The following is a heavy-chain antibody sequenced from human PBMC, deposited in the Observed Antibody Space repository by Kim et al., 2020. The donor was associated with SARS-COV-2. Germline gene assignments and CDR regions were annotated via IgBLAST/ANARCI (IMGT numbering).Heavy chain of an antibody. D-gene: IGHD3-10*01. Sequence: IIFYADSVKGRFTVSRDNAHNSVYLRMNSLREGETAVYYCAREGGSRSCRYWGKGTPVTVSS. J-gene: IGHJ4*02. CDR3: AREGGSRSCRY. CDR2: II. V-gene: IGHV3-48*02.